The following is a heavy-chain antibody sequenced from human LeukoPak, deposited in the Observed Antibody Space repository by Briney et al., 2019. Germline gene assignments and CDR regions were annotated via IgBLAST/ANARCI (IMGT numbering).Heavy chain of an antibody. CDR2: INPNSGGT. CDR3: ARGPFPPLELLADYYYYYYGMDV. J-gene: IGHJ6*02. CDR1: GYTLTGYH. V-gene: IGHV1-2*02. Sequence: GASVKVSCKASGYTLTGYHMHWVRQAPGQGLEWMGWINPNSGGTNYAQKFQGRVTMTRDTSISTAYMELSRLRSDDAAVYYCARGPFPPLELLADYYYYYYGMDVWGQGTTVTVSS. D-gene: IGHD1-7*01.